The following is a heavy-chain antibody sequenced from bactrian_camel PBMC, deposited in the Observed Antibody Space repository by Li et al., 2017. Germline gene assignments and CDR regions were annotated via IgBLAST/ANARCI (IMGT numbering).Heavy chain of an antibody. V-gene: IGHV3S9*01. CDR2: IDGDGFP. J-gene: IGHJ4*01. CDR1: VYTFRPYC. CDR3: ATGVYCAHELSPAEYDV. D-gene: IGHD3*01. Sequence: HVQLVESGGGAVQAGGSLTLSCEASVYTFRPYCMGWFRQVPGMEREGVAIIDGDGFPTYGDSVKGRFTTSKGNGKLTLSLQMDSLKPEDTATYYCATGVYCAHELSPAEYDVWGPGTQVTVS.